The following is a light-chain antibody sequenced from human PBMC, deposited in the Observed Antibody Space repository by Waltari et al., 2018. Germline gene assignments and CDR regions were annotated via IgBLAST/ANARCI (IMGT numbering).Light chain of an antibody. J-gene: IGLJ3*02. CDR3: SSYTSSSSWV. V-gene: IGLV2-14*01. Sequence: QSALTQPASVSGSPGQSITLSRTGTRSYVGCHDSVSWYQQHPGKAPNLMIYEVSNRPSGVSIRFSGSKSASTASLTISGLQAEDEADYYCSSYTSSSSWVFGGGTKLTVL. CDR1: RSYVGCHDS. CDR2: EVS.